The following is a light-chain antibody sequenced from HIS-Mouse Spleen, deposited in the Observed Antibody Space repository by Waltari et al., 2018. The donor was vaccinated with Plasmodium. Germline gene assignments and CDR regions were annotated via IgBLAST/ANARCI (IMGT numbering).Light chain of an antibody. CDR3: QQRSNWPPLT. J-gene: IGKJ4*01. V-gene: IGKV3-11*01. CDR1: QSVSRY. CDR2: DAS. Sequence: EIVLTQSPATLSLSPGERATLSCRASQSVSRYLAWYQQKPGQAPMLLIYDASNRATGIPARFSGSGSGTDFTLTISSLEPEDFAVYYCQQRSNWPPLTFGGGTKVEIK.